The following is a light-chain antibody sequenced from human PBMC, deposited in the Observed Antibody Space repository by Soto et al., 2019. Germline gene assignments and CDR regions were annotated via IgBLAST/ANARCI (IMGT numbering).Light chain of an antibody. CDR1: SSDVGGYNY. V-gene: IGLV2-14*01. J-gene: IGLJ1*01. CDR2: EVS. CDR3: SSYTSSSNYV. Sequence: QAVRTQPASVSWSPGHSITISCTGTSSDVGGYNYVSWYQQHPGKAPKLMIYEVSTRPSGVSNRFSGSKSGNTASLTISGLQAEEESDYYCSSYTSSSNYVFGTGTKVTAL.